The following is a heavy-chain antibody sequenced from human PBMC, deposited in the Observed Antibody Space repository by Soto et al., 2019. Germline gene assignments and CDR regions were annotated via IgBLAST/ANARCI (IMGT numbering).Heavy chain of an antibody. CDR3: ARERPLIAAD. CDR1: GGSVSSSFHY. J-gene: IGHJ4*02. V-gene: IGHV4-61*01. D-gene: IGHD6-25*01. CDR2: IYHSGST. Sequence: PSETLSLTCIVSGGSVSSSFHYWSWIRQPPGEGLEWIGYIYHSGSTNYNPSLKSRVSISMDTSKNQFSLKLTSVTAADTAVYYCARERPLIAADWGQGTRVTVSS.